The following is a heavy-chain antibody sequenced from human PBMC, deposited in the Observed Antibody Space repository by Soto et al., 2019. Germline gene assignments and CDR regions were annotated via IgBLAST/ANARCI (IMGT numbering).Heavy chain of an antibody. CDR3: ARDRDNSNWPNFDY. V-gene: IGHV1-69*02. CDR2: VIPIFDVT. CDR1: GGTFSIYT. D-gene: IGHD6-13*01. Sequence: QVQLVQSGSEVKKPGSSVKVSCKASGGTFSIYTIGWVRQAPGQGLEWMGRVIPIFDVTSYAQRFQGRVTITADKSTTTAYMELSSLRSEDTAFYYCARDRDNSNWPNFDYWGQGTLVTVSS. J-gene: IGHJ4*02.